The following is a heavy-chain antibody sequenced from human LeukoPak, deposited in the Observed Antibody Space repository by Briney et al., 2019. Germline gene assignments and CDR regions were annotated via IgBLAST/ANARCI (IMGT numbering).Heavy chain of an antibody. V-gene: IGHV3-33*06. CDR3: AKSYGDLDHFDY. Sequence: GRSLRLSCAASGFTYSSYGIHCARHAPGKGLEWVALICFDGSSKYYTEAVKGRFTISRDNYKNTVYLQMNSLRAEDTAVYFCAKSYGDLDHFDYWGQGALVTVSS. CDR1: GFTYSSYG. D-gene: IGHD4-17*01. CDR2: ICFDGSSK. J-gene: IGHJ4*02.